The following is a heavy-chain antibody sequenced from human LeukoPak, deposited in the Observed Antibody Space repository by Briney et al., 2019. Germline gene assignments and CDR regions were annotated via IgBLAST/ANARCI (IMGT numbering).Heavy chain of an antibody. CDR2: IYYSGST. CDR1: GGSISSGGYS. Sequence: TSETLSLTCAVSGGSISSGGYSWSWIRQPPEKGLEWIGYIYYSGSTYYNPSLKSRVTISVDTSKNQFSLKLSSVTAADTAVYYCAGGKYGPDYWGQGTLVTVSS. D-gene: IGHD2-8*01. J-gene: IGHJ4*02. V-gene: IGHV4-30-4*07. CDR3: AGGKYGPDY.